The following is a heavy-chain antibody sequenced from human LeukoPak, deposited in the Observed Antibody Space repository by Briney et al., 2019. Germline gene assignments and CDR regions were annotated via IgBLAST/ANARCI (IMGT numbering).Heavy chain of an antibody. V-gene: IGHV3-23*01. CDR2: ISASGVTT. CDR3: AKGSLRYDPYYYAMDV. Sequence: GGSQRLSCAASGFTFSSYAMSWVRQAPGKGLEWVSVISASGVTTHYADSVKGRFAISRDNSKNTLDLEMNSLRADDTAVYYCAKGSLRYDPYYYAMDVWGQGTTVTVSS. J-gene: IGHJ6*02. CDR1: GFTFSSYA. D-gene: IGHD3-3*01.